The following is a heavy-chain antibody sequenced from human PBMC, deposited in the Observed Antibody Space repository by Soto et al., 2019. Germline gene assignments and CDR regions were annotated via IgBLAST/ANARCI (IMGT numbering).Heavy chain of an antibody. CDR3: VTHPGGGGY. CDR2: IDGSGGIT. Sequence: QLLQSGGGLVQPGGSLTLSCAASGFTFGTTDMSWVRQAPGEGLEWVSTIDGSGGITYYADSVKGRFTISRENSRNTVYLQMNSLGGDDTALFYCVTHPGGGGYWGQGTLVTVSS. J-gene: IGHJ4*02. CDR1: GFTFGTTD. D-gene: IGHD3-10*01. V-gene: IGHV3-23*01.